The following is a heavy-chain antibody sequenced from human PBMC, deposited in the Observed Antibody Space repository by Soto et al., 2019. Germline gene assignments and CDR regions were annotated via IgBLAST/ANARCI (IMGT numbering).Heavy chain of an antibody. D-gene: IGHD3-3*01. Sequence: QEQLVESGGGVVQPGRSGRLSCAASGFTFTSYAMHWVRQAPGKGLEWVAVISNDGSNYYYADSVRGRFTISRDNTKNTLFLQMSSLRGEDSGVYYCARGTTLAIFDYGMDVWGQGTTVTVSS. CDR3: ARGTTLAIFDYGMDV. J-gene: IGHJ6*02. CDR2: ISNDGSNY. V-gene: IGHV3-30-3*01. CDR1: GFTFTSYA.